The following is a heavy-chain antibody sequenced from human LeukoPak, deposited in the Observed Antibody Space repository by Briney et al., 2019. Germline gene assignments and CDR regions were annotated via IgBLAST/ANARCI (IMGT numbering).Heavy chain of an antibody. D-gene: IGHD3-9*01. CDR1: GFHFSTHG. CDR3: AKDHAFDWLLSPGAFDI. V-gene: IGHV3-30*02. J-gene: IGHJ3*02. Sequence: TGGTLRLSCAASGFHFSTHGMHWVRQAPGKGLEWVAFIRYDGSNEYYADSVKGRFIISRDNSKNTLYLQMNNLRAEETAVYYCAKDHAFDWLLSPGAFDIWGQGTMVTVSS. CDR2: IRYDGSNE.